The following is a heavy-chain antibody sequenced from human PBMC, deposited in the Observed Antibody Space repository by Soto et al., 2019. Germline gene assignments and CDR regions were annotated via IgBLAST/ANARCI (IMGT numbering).Heavy chain of an antibody. CDR3: ATRGTQGRWLESEDY. D-gene: IGHD5-12*01. CDR1: GGTFSSLG. CDR2: IIPISGRT. V-gene: IGHV1-69*01. Sequence: QVQLVQSGAEVKRPGSSVKVSCEASGGTFSSLGFTWVRQAPGQGLEWMGVIIPISGRTTFAPKFLGRLTITADESTMTTYMELTALTSDYTAIYYCATRGTQGRWLESEDYWGQGTLVTVSS. J-gene: IGHJ4*02.